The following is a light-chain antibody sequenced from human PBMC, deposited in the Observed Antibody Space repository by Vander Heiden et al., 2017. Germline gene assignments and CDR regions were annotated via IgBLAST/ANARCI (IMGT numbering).Light chain of an antibody. CDR1: QGLLHSNGDNY. CDR2: LGS. V-gene: IGKV2-28*01. J-gene: IGKJ4*01. Sequence: DIVLTQSPLSLPVTPGEPASLCCWTSQGLLHSNGDNYLDWYLQKPGQSPQLLIYLGSNRASGVPDRFSGSGSGTDFTLKISRVEAEDVGVYYCMQALQTPLTFGGGTKVEIK. CDR3: MQALQTPLT.